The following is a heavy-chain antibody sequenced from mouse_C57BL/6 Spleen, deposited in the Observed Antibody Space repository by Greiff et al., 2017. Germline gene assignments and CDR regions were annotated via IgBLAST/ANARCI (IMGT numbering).Heavy chain of an antibody. CDR2: INYDGSST. CDR1: GFTFSDYY. J-gene: IGHJ4*01. CDR3: ARGAYYYGSSYRAMDY. D-gene: IGHD1-1*01. V-gene: IGHV5-16*01. Sequence: EVQLVESEGGLVQPGSSMKLSCTASGFTFSDYYMAWVRQVPEKGLEWVANINYDGSSTYYLDSLKSRFIISRDNAKNILYLQMSSLKSEDTATYYCARGAYYYGSSYRAMDYWGQGTSVTVSS.